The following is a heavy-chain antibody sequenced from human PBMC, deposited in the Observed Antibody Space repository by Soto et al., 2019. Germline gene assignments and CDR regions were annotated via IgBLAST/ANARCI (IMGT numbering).Heavy chain of an antibody. D-gene: IGHD5-18*01. CDR1: GYTFYSHS. CDR3: ARCIQQYYYYGMDV. CDR2: ISADNGNT. V-gene: IGHV1-18*01. J-gene: IGHJ6*02. Sequence: QAQLVQSGAEVKKPGASVKVSCKASGYTFYSHSISWVRQAPGQGLEWMGRISADNGNTKYAQKFRGRVTMTTDTSTSTVYMELRTLRSDDTAVYYCARCIQQYYYYGMDVWGQGTTVTVSS.